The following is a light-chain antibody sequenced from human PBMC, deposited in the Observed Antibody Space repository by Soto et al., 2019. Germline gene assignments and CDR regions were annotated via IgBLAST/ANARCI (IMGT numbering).Light chain of an antibody. CDR1: SSNIGRNY. CDR2: RNN. CDR3: AAWDDSLSRWV. V-gene: IGLV1-47*01. Sequence: QAVVTQPPSASGTPGPRVTISCSGDSSNIGRNYVYWYQQLPGTAPKLLIYRNNERPSGVPDRFSGSKSGTSASLAISGLRSEDEADYYCAAWDDSLSRWVFGGGTKVTVL. J-gene: IGLJ3*02.